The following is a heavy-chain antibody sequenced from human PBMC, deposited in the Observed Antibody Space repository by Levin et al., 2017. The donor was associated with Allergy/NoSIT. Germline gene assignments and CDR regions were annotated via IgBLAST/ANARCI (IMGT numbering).Heavy chain of an antibody. CDR3: TTDSRGSLLWFGDYDAFDI. CDR1: GFTFSNAW. Sequence: GESLKISCAASGFTFSNAWMSWVRQAPGKGLEWVGRIKSKTDGGTTDYAAPVKGRFTISRDDSKNTLYLQMNSLKSEDTAVYYCTTDSRGSLLWFGDYDAFDIWGQGTMVTVSS. CDR2: IKSKTDGGTT. J-gene: IGHJ3*02. V-gene: IGHV3-15*01. D-gene: IGHD3-10*01.